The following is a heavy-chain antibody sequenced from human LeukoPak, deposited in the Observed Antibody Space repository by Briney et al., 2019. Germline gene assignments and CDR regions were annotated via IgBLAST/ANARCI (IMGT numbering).Heavy chain of an antibody. V-gene: IGHV3-15*01. CDR3: TTDGYYYDSSGYQNGD. J-gene: IGHJ4*02. CDR2: IKSKTDGGTT. CDR1: GFTFSNAW. D-gene: IGHD3-22*01. Sequence: GGSLRLSCVASGFTFSNAWMSWVRQAPGKGLEWVGRIKSKTDGGTTDYAAPVKGRFTISRDDSKNTLYLQMNSLKTEDTAVYYCTTDGYYYDSSGYQNGDWGQGTLVTVSS.